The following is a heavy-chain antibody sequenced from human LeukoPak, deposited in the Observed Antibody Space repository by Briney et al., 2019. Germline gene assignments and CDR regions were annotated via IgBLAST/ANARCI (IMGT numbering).Heavy chain of an antibody. CDR3: AKGGIQLWWDEWYFDY. CDR2: ISYDGSNK. D-gene: IGHD5-18*01. Sequence: GRSLRLSCAASGFTFSSYGMHWVRQAPGKGLEWVAVISYDGSNKYYADSVKGRFTISRDKSKNTLYLQMNSLRAEDTAVYYCAKGGIQLWWDEWYFDYWGQGTLVTVSS. V-gene: IGHV3-30*18. J-gene: IGHJ4*02. CDR1: GFTFSSYG.